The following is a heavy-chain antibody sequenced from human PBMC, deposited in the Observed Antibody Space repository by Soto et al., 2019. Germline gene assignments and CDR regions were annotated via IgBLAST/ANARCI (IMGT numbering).Heavy chain of an antibody. CDR2: ISPYNDYT. CDR3: ARGGYYDNVWGKLSDSGLDV. CDR1: GYTFIRYG. D-gene: IGHD3-16*01. Sequence: QVQLVQSAAEVKKPGASVKVSCKASGYTFIRYGIAWVRQAPGQGLEWLGWISPYNDYTTYTQKLQGRGTMTTNASSRTVDMELRSLGSDDTAVYYCARGGYYDNVWGKLSDSGLDVWGQGTTVTVSS. J-gene: IGHJ6*02. V-gene: IGHV1-18*01.